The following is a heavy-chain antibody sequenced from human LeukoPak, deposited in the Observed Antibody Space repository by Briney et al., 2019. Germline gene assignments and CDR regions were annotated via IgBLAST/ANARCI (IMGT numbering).Heavy chain of an antibody. V-gene: IGHV1-2*02. Sequence: ASVEVPCHASGSPFTLYYMHWVRPAPGPGLEWMGWINPNSGGTNYAQKFQGRVTMTRDTSISTAYMELNRLRSDDTAMYYCATSGYSDYGYFDYWGQGTLVTGSS. CDR3: ATSGYSDYGYFDY. CDR1: GSPFTLYY. D-gene: IGHD5-12*01. J-gene: IGHJ4*02. CDR2: INPNSGGT.